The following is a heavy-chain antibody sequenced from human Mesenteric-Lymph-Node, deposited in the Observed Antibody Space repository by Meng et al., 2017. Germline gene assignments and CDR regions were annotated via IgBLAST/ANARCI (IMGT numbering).Heavy chain of an antibody. D-gene: IGHD5-24*01. V-gene: IGHV4-4*02. Sequence: GSLRLSCAASGFTVSSNYMSWVRQAPGKGLEWIGEINHSGSTNYNPSLKSRVTISVDKSKNQFSLNLSSVTAADTAVYYCARDGGDGYNLLTFDYWGQGTLVTVSS. CDR2: INHSGST. CDR1: GFTVSSNY. CDR3: ARDGGDGYNLLTFDY. J-gene: IGHJ4*02.